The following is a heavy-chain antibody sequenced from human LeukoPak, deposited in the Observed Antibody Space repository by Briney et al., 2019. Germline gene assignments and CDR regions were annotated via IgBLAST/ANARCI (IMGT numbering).Heavy chain of an antibody. Sequence: GASVKVSCKASGYTFTSYAMNWVRQAPGQGLEWMGGIIPIFGTANYAQKFQGRVTITADKSTSTAYMELSSLRSEDTAVYYCARVVYSGSYGDYYYYYMDVWGKGTTVTVSS. D-gene: IGHD1-26*01. CDR1: GYTFTSYA. CDR3: ARVVYSGSYGDYYYYYMDV. V-gene: IGHV1-69*06. CDR2: IIPIFGTA. J-gene: IGHJ6*03.